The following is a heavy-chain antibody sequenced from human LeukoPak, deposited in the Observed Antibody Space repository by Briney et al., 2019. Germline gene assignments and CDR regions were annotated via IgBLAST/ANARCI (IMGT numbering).Heavy chain of an antibody. J-gene: IGHJ5*02. CDR1: GGSISSYY. V-gene: IGHV4-59*01. CDR2: IYYSGST. CDR3: ARERGSSWYTNWFDP. D-gene: IGHD6-13*01. Sequence: SETLSLTCTVSGGSISSYYWSWIRQPPGKGLEWIGYIYYSGSTNYNPPLKSRVTISVDTSKNQFSLKLSSVTAADTAVYYCARERGSSWYTNWFDPWGQGTLVTVSS.